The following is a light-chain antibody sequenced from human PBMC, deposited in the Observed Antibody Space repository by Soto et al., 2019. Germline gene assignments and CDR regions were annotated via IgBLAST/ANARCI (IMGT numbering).Light chain of an antibody. J-gene: IGKJ1*01. CDR1: QSVSSSD. CDR2: GAS. V-gene: IGKV3-20*01. Sequence: EIVLTQSPGTLSLSPGERATLSCRASQSVSSSDLAWYQQKPGQAPRLLIYGASSRATGIPDRFSGSGSGTEFTLTISSLQPDDFATYYCQHYNSYSEAFGQGTKVDIK. CDR3: QHYNSYSEA.